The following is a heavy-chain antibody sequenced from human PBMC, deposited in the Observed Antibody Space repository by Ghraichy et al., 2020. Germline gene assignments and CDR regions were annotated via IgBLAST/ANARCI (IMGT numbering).Heavy chain of an antibody. Sequence: SETLSLTCTVSGVSISSYYWNWIRQPPGKGLEWIGYISNSGSTKYNPSLNSRVTISGDTSKNQFSLHLSSVTAADTAVYYCARAGGYDYEFDYWGQGALVTVSS. D-gene: IGHD5-12*01. V-gene: IGHV4-59*01. CDR2: ISNSGST. CDR1: GVSISSYY. CDR3: ARAGGYDYEFDY. J-gene: IGHJ4*02.